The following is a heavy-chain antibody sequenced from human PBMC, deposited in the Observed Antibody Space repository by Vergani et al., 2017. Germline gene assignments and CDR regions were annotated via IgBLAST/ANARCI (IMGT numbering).Heavy chain of an antibody. CDR2: IRYDGSKK. J-gene: IGHJ4*02. D-gene: IGHD6-13*01. CDR3: ARGDSYSSSWYSRFDY. CDR1: GFTFNSYG. V-gene: IGHV3-30*02. Sequence: VQLVQSGGALVQPGGSLRLSCAASGFTFNSYGIHWVRQAPGKGLEWVAFIRYDGSKKFYADSVKGRFTISRDNSKNTLYLQMNSLRAEDTAVYYCARGDSYSSSWYSRFDYWGQGTLVTVSS.